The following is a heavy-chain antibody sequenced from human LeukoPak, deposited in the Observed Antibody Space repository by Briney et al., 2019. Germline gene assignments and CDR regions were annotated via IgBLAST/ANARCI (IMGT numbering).Heavy chain of an antibody. V-gene: IGHV1-69*04. CDR1: GGTFSSYA. D-gene: IGHD2-15*01. J-gene: IGHJ5*02. CDR3: TREGYCSDSRCYGRYNWFDP. CDR2: IIPILGIA. Sequence: AASVKVSCKASGGTFSSYAISWVRQAPGQGLEWMGRIIPILGIANYAQKFQGRVTITADKSTSTAYMELSSLRSEDTAVYYCTREGYCSDSRCYGRYNWFDPWGQGTLVTVSS.